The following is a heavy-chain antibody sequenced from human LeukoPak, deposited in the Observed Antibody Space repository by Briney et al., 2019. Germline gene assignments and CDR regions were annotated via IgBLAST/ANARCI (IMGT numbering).Heavy chain of an antibody. CDR2: INPNSGGT. D-gene: IGHD6-13*01. Sequence: VSVKVSCKASGYTFTGYYMHWVRQAPGQGLEWMGWINPNSGGTNYAQKFQGRVTMTRDTSISTAYMELSRLRSDDTAVYYCARHNAAAGPHDAFDIWGQGTMVTVSS. CDR3: ARHNAAAGPHDAFDI. CDR1: GYTFTGYY. V-gene: IGHV1-2*02. J-gene: IGHJ3*02.